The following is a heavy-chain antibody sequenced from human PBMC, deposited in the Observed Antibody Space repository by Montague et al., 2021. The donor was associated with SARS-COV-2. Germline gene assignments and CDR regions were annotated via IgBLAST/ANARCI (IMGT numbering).Heavy chain of an antibody. CDR3: ARNSDS. CDR1: GFTFSSYW. V-gene: IGHV3-74*01. Sequence: LSLSFAASGFTFSSYWMHWVRQAPGKGLVWVSRINTDGSTSTYADSVKGRFTVSRDNAKNTLYLQMSSLRAEDTAVYYCARNSDSWGQGTLVTVSS. J-gene: IGHJ4*02. CDR2: INTDGSTS.